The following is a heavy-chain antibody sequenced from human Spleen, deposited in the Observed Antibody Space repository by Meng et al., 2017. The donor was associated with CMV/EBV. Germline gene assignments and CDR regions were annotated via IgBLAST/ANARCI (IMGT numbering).Heavy chain of an antibody. V-gene: IGHV4-4*02. CDR1: GASISSGNW. CDR3: ARRGSSWYFDS. D-gene: IGHD6-13*01. J-gene: IGHJ4*02. Sequence: QGKGRGSGPGLVEPSETLSPTCFVSGASISSGNWWNWVRQPPGKGLEWIGDIYHSGSTNYNPSLKSRVTISVDKSKNQFSLKLSSVTAADTAVYYCARRGSSWYFDSWGQGALVTVSS. CDR2: IYHSGST.